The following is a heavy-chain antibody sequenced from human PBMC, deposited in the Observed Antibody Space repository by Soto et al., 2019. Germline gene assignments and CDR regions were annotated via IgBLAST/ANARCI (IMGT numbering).Heavy chain of an antibody. D-gene: IGHD3-9*01. Sequence: GGSLRLSCAASGFTFSSYWMHWVRQAPGKGLVWVSRINSDGSSTSYADSVKGRFTISRDNAKNTLYLQMNSLRAEDTAVYYCARVGYDILTGYPDYYYGMDVWGQGTAVTVSS. CDR2: INSDGSST. J-gene: IGHJ6*02. CDR1: GFTFSSYW. CDR3: ARVGYDILTGYPDYYYGMDV. V-gene: IGHV3-74*01.